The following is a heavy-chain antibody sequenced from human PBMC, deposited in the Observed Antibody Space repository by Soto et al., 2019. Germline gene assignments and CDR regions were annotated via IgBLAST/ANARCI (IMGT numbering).Heavy chain of an antibody. CDR1: VGPFSRGGYY. Sequence: SETLSLTCTVSVGPFSRGGYYWSWIRQHPGKGLEWIGYIYHSGSTYYNPSLKSRVTISVDRSKNQFSLKLSSVTAADTAVYYCARENNVLPGGYFDYWGQGTLVTVSS. V-gene: IGHV4-30-2*01. CDR3: ARENNVLPGGYFDY. CDR2: IYHSGST. D-gene: IGHD3-10*01. J-gene: IGHJ4*02.